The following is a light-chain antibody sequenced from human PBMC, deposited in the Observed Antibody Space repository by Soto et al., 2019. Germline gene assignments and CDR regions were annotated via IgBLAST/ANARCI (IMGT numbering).Light chain of an antibody. CDR2: EVS. V-gene: IGLV2-8*01. J-gene: IGLJ2*01. CDR3: SSYAGSNNWGV. CDR1: SSDVGGYNY. Sequence: QSALTQPPSASGSPGQSVTISCTGTSSDVGGYNYVSWYQQHPGKAPKLMIYEVSKRPSGVPDRFSGSKSSNTASLTVSGLQAEDEADYYCSSYAGSNNWGVFGGGTK.